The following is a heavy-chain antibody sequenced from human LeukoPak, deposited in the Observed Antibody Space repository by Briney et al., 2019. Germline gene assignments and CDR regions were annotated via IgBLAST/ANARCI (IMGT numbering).Heavy chain of an antibody. CDR2: INPNSGGT. D-gene: IGHD1-14*01. Sequence: ASVKVSCKASGYTFTGYYMHWVRQAPGQGLEWMGWINPNSGGTNYAQKFQGRVTMTRAPSISTASMELSRLRSDDTAVYYCARFLWRAGGFDYWGQGTLVTVSS. J-gene: IGHJ4*02. V-gene: IGHV1-2*02. CDR1: GYTFTGYY. CDR3: ARFLWRAGGFDY.